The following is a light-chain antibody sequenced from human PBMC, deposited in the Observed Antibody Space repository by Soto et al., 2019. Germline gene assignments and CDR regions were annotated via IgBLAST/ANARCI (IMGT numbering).Light chain of an antibody. J-gene: IGKJ3*01. CDR3: HQYLRAPGT. V-gene: IGKV4-1*01. CDR1: QSLLFSSNNKNY. Sequence: DFVMTQSPDSLAVSLGERATINCKTSQSLLFSSNNKNYLAWYQQRPGHPPKLLIYWASIRGSVVPARFSGSGSGTDFTLTISSLQAEDVAVYYCHQYLRAPGTFGPGTKVHIK. CDR2: WAS.